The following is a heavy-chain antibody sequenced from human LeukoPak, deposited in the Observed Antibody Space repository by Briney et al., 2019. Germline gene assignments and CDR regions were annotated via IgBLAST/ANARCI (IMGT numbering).Heavy chain of an antibody. D-gene: IGHD3-16*01. V-gene: IGHV3-23*01. CDR3: AKDSPSFYDYVWGSRRGGFDY. J-gene: IGHJ4*02. CDR2: ISTRGDST. Sequence: GGSLRLSCVVSGFTFSNYVMSWVRQAPGKGLEWVSAISTRGDSTYYADSVKGRFTISRDNSKNTLYLQMNSLRDEDTAVYYCAKDSPSFYDYVWGSRRGGFDYWGQGTLVTVSS. CDR1: GFTFSNYV.